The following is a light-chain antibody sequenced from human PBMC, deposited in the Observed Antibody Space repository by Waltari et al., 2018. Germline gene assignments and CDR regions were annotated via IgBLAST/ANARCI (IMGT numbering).Light chain of an antibody. J-gene: IGLJ3*02. CDR1: FGSVSTSHY. CDR2: TTN. V-gene: IGLV8-61*01. Sequence: QTVVTQEPSFSVSPGGTVTFTCGLSFGSVSTSHYPSWYQQTPGQAPRTLISTTNTRSSGVRDRFSGSILGKKAALTYTGAQADDGSDYYCVLDMYDGTQWVFGGGTKLTVL. CDR3: VLDMYDGTQWV.